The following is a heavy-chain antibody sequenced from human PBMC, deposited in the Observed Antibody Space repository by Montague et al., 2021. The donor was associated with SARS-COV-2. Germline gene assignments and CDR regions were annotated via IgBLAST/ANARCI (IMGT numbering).Heavy chain of an antibody. CDR1: GGSISDGGYS. D-gene: IGHD2-2*01. CDR3: ARTLLGYCSSTSCYGARLWYYFDY. CDR2: VYYSGST. J-gene: IGHJ4*02. V-gene: IGHV4-31*03. Sequence: TLSLTCTVSGGSISDGGYSWTWIRQHPGKGLEWIGYVYYSGSTFYNPSLKSRITISVDTSKNQFSLKLSSVTAADTAVYYCARTLLGYCSSTSCYGARLWYYFDYWGQGTLVTVSS.